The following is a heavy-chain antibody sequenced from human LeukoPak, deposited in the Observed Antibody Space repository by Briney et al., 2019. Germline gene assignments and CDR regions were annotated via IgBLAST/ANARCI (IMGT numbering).Heavy chain of an antibody. V-gene: IGHV4-39*07. CDR3: ARVFDS. CDR1: GGSVYTSDYY. CDR2: IFYTGKT. Sequence: PSETLSLTCTVSGGSVYTSDYYWGWVRQPPGKGPEWIGDIFYTGKTNYNPSLKSRVSISIDTSKNQFSLKLTSVTAADTVVYYCARVFDSWGQGTLVTVSS. J-gene: IGHJ4*02.